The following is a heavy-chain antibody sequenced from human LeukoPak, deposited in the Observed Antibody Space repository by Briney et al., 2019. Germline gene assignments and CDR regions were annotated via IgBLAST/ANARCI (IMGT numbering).Heavy chain of an antibody. CDR1: GYTFTNFG. Sequence: ASVTVSCKASGYTFTNFGISWVRQAPGQGLEWMGWISACNGNTNYAQRLQGRVTMTTDTSTSTAYMELRSLRSDDTAVYYCARDRDYGDYNTQDLFVYWGQGTLVTVSS. V-gene: IGHV1-18*01. J-gene: IGHJ4*02. CDR2: ISACNGNT. D-gene: IGHD4-17*01. CDR3: ARDRDYGDYNTQDLFVY.